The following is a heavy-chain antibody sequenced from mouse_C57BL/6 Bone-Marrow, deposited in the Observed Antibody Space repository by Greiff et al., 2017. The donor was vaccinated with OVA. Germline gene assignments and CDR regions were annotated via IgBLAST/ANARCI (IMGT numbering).Heavy chain of an antibody. Sequence: EVQLVESGGDLVKPGGSLKLSCAASGFTFSSYGMSWVRQTPDKRLEWVATISSGGSYTYYPDSVKGRFTISRDNAKNTRYLQMSSLKSEDTAMYYCARHHPPYGSSYGYFDYWGQGTTLTVSS. D-gene: IGHD1-1*01. CDR3: ARHHPPYGSSYGYFDY. J-gene: IGHJ2*01. CDR1: GFTFSSYG. CDR2: ISSGGSYT. V-gene: IGHV5-6*01.